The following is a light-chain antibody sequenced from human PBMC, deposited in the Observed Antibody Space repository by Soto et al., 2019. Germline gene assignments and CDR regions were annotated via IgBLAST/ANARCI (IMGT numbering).Light chain of an antibody. V-gene: IGKV3-20*01. J-gene: IGKJ1*01. CDR2: GAS. Sequence: IVLTPSPATLSLSPGERATLSCRASQSVSSSYLAWYQQKSGQAPRLLIYGASSRATGIPYRFSGSGSGTDFTLTISRLQPEDFAVYYCQHYGSSPRWTFGQGTKFDIK. CDR1: QSVSSSY. CDR3: QHYGSSPRWT.